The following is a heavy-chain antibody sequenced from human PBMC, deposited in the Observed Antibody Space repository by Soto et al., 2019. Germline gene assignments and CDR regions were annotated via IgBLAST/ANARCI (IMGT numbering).Heavy chain of an antibody. Sequence: GGSLRLSCAASGFTFSSYGMHWVRQAPGKGLEWVAVISYDGSNKYYADSVKGRSTISRDNSKNTLYLQMNSLRTEDTAVYYCAKGRIAAAGVFDYWGQGTLVTVSS. V-gene: IGHV3-30*18. CDR1: GFTFSSYG. CDR2: ISYDGSNK. J-gene: IGHJ4*02. D-gene: IGHD6-13*01. CDR3: AKGRIAAAGVFDY.